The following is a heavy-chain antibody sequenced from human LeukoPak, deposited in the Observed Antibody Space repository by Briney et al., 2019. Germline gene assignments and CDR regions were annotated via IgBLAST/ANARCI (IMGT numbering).Heavy chain of an antibody. V-gene: IGHV4-34*01. CDR2: INHSGST. CDR3: ARDGGTVVVPAAWRMGRANWFDP. Sequence: PSETLSLTCAVYGGSFSGYYWSWIRQPPGKGLEWIGEINHSGSTNYNPSLKSRVTISVDTSKNQFSLKLSSVTAADTAVYYCARDGGTVVVPAAWRMGRANWFDPWGQGTLVTVSS. J-gene: IGHJ5*02. CDR1: GGSFSGYY. D-gene: IGHD2-2*01.